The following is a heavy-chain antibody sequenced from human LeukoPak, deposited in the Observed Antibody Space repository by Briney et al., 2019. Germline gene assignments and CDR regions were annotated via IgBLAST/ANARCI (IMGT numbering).Heavy chain of an antibody. CDR2: INPNSGGT. D-gene: IGHD2-15*01. Sequence: ASVKVSCKASGYTFTGYYMHWVRQAPGQGLEWMGWINPNSGGTNYAQKFQGRVTMTRDTSISTAYMELSRLRSDDTAVYYCAGDDGYCSGGSCYGGELTAPFDYWGQGTLVTVSS. J-gene: IGHJ4*02. CDR1: GYTFTGYY. V-gene: IGHV1-2*02. CDR3: AGDDGYCSGGSCYGGELTAPFDY.